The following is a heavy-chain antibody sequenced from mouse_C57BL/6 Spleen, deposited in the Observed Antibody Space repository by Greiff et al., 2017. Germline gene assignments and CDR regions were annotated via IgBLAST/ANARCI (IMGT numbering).Heavy chain of an antibody. V-gene: IGHV5-9*01. CDR1: GFTFSSYT. CDR2: ISGGGGNT. J-gene: IGHJ1*03. Sequence: EVKVVESGGGLVKPGGSLKLSCAASGFTFSSYTMSWVRQTPEKRLEWVATISGGGGNTYYPDSVKGRFTISRDNAKNTLYLQMSSLRSEDTDLYYCARQAIYDGYYGWYFDVWGTGTTVTVAS. D-gene: IGHD2-3*01. CDR3: ARQAIYDGYYGWYFDV.